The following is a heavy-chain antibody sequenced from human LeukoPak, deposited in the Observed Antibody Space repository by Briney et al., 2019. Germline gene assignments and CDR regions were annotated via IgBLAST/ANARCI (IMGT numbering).Heavy chain of an antibody. V-gene: IGHV3-30*02. CDR1: GFTFSSYG. J-gene: IGHJ3*01. CDR2: IRYDGTNK. Sequence: GGSLRLSCAAAGFTFSSYGMHWVRQAPGKGREWVAFIRYDGTNKDYADSVKGRFTISRDNSKNTLFLQLNSLRAEDRAVYYCARTLAVAGKGPLDYWGQGTMVTVSS. D-gene: IGHD6-19*01. CDR3: ARTLAVAGKGPLDY.